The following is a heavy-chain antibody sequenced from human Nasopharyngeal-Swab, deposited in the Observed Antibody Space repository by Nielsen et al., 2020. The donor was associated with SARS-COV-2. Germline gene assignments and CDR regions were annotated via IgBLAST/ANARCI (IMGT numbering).Heavy chain of an antibody. V-gene: IGHV4-34*01. D-gene: IGHD2-2*01. CDR2: ITHSGST. CDR1: GGSFSGYY. CDR3: ARLLGYCSSTSCDY. Sequence: GSLRLSCAVYGGSFSGYYWSWIRQPPGKGLEWIGEITHSGSTNYNPSLKSRVTISVDTSKNQFSLKLSSVTAADTAVYYCARLLGYCSSTSCDYWGQGTLVTVSS. J-gene: IGHJ4*02.